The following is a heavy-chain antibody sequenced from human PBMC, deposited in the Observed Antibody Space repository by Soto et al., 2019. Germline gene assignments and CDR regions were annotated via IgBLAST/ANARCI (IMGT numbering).Heavy chain of an antibody. CDR2: INPNSGGT. CDR1: GYTFTGYY. Sequence: ASVKVSFKASGYTFTGYYMHWVRQAPGQGLEWMGWINPNSGGTNYAQKFQGWVTMTRDTSISTAYMELSRLRSDDTAVYYCARDAEYSSSSGYYYYGMDVWGQGTTVTVSS. J-gene: IGHJ6*02. D-gene: IGHD6-6*01. CDR3: ARDAEYSSSSGYYYYGMDV. V-gene: IGHV1-2*04.